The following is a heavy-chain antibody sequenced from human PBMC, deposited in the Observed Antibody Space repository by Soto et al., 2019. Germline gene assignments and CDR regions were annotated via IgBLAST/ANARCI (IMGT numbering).Heavy chain of an antibody. CDR3: ASGHDAYKVRY. D-gene: IGHD1-1*01. CDR1: GGSISSSSYY. Sequence: PSETLSLTCTVSGGSISSSSYYWGWIRQPPGKGLEWIGSIYYSGSTYYNPSLKSRVTISVDTSENQFSLKLTSVTAADTAVYFCASGHDAYKVRYWGQGTLVTVSS. V-gene: IGHV4-39*07. CDR2: IYYSGST. J-gene: IGHJ4*02.